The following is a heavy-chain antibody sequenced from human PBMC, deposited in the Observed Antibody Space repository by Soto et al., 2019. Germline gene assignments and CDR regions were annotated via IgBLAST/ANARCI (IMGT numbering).Heavy chain of an antibody. CDR3: AKDRHPDGIWSSDX. Sequence: GGSLRLSCAATGFTFSSYGMNWVRQTPGKGLEWVSAISGSGDGRYCADSVRGRLTVSRDDSKNRLFLKMSSLTVDDTAIYYCAKDRHPDGIWSSDXWGQGALVTVSS. D-gene: IGHD1-20*01. CDR2: ISGSGDGR. V-gene: IGHV3-23*01. CDR1: GFTFSSYG. J-gene: IGHJ4*02.